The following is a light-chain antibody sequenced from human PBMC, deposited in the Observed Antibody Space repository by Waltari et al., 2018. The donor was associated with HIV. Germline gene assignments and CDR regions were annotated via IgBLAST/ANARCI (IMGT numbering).Light chain of an antibody. V-gene: IGLV2-11*01. J-gene: IGLJ2*01. CDR1: SGDIGFYDY. CDR3: CSYAGNYRV. Sequence: QSALTQPRSVSGSPGQSVTISCPGTSGDIGFYDYVSWFQHHPGNAPKLIIYEVTKRPSGVPDRFSGSKSGNTATLTITGLQAEDEADYYCCSYAGNYRVFGGGTKLTVL. CDR2: EVT.